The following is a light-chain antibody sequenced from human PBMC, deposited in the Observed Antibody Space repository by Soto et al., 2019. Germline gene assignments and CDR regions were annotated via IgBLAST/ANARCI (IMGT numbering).Light chain of an antibody. CDR3: LLSYSGARHYV. CDR1: TGAVTSGHY. Sequence: QAVVTQEPSLTVSPGGIVTLTCGSSTGAVTSGHYPYWFQQKPGQAPRTLIYDTSNKHSWTPARFSGSLLGGKAALTLSGAQPEDEAEYYCLLSYSGARHYVFGTGTKLTVL. V-gene: IGLV7-46*01. J-gene: IGLJ1*01. CDR2: DTS.